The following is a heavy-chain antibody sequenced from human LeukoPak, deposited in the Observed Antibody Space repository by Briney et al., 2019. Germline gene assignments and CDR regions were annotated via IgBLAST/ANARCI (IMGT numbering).Heavy chain of an antibody. CDR1: GLTFSSYA. CDR2: ISGSDGST. V-gene: IGHV3-23*01. Sequence: GVSLRLSCAASGLTFSSYAMSWVRQAPGKGLEWVSGISGSDGSTYYTDSVKGRFTISRDTSKNTLYLQMNSLRAEDTAVYYCAKDLAFGGVIGSDAFDIWGQGTMVTVSS. D-gene: IGHD3-16*02. J-gene: IGHJ3*02. CDR3: AKDLAFGGVIGSDAFDI.